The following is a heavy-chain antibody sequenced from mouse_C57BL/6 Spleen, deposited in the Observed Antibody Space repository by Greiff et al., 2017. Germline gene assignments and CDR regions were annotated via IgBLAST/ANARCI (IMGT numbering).Heavy chain of an antibody. V-gene: IGHV1-80*01. D-gene: IGHD2-1*01. J-gene: IGHJ3*01. Sequence: QVQLQQSGAELVKPGASVKISCKASGYAFSSYWLNWVKQRPGKGLEWIGQIYPGDGDTNYNGKFNGKATLTADKSSSTAYMQLSSLTSEDSAVYFCARVYYGNYVWFAYWGQGTLVTVSA. CDR1: GYAFSSYW. CDR3: ARVYYGNYVWFAY. CDR2: IYPGDGDT.